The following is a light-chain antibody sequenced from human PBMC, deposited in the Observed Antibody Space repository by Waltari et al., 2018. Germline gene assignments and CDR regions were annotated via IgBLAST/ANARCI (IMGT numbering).Light chain of an antibody. CDR1: DSAVGPYHF. V-gene: IGLV2-14*01. CDR3: SSYTTSSAPGV. J-gene: IGLJ1*01. CDR2: EVS. Sequence: SALTQPASVSAPPGQPITTPCSGPDSAVGPYHFVSWYQQHPGKAPHLIIYEVSNRPSGISNRFSASKSGNTASLTISGLQAEDEADYYCSSYTTSSAPGVFGTGTRVTVL.